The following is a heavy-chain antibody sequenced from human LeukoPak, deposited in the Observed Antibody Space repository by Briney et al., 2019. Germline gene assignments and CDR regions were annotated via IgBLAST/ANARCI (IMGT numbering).Heavy chain of an antibody. J-gene: IGHJ5*02. D-gene: IGHD4-17*01. CDR1: GFTVSSNY. Sequence: PGGSLRLSCAASGFTVSSNYMSWVRQAPGKGLEWVSVIYSGGSTYYADSVKGRFTISRDNSKNTLYLQVNSLRAEDTAVYYCARADYGDYVGGFDPWGQGTLVTVSS. CDR3: ARADYGDYVGGFDP. CDR2: IYSGGST. V-gene: IGHV3-53*01.